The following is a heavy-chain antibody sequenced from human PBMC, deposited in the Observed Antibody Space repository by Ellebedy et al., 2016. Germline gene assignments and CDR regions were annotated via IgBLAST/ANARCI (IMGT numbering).Heavy chain of an antibody. Sequence: ASVKVSXKASGYTFTTFSITWVRRVPGQGLEWMGFVNTFSGNTKFAQKFQGRVSMTTDSSTHTAYMGLRSLRSDDTAMYYCAKTSGWGYGENWGQGTLVTVSS. J-gene: IGHJ4*02. CDR3: AKTSGWGYGEN. V-gene: IGHV1-18*04. CDR1: GYTFTTFS. CDR2: VNTFSGNT. D-gene: IGHD3-10*01.